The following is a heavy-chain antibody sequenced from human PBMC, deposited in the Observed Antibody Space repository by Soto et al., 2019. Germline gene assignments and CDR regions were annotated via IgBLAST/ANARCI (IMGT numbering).Heavy chain of an antibody. CDR2: ISAYNGNT. D-gene: IGHD6-13*01. J-gene: IGHJ5*02. V-gene: IGHV1-18*01. CDR1: GCTFTSYG. CDR3: ARVARIAAAGLNWFDP. Sequence: GASVKVSCKASGCTFTSYGISWVRQAPGQGLEWMGWISAYNGNTNYAQKLQGRVTMTTDTSTSTAYMELRSLRSDDTAVYYCARVARIAAAGLNWFDPWGQGTLVTVSS.